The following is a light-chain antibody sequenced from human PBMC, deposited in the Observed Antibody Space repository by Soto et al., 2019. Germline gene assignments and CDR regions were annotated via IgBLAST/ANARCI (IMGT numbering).Light chain of an antibody. CDR3: QQRSNWPPMYT. V-gene: IGKV3-15*01. Sequence: EIVMTQSPATLSVSPGERATLSCRASQSVSSKLAWYQQKPGQAPRVLIYGASTRATGIPARFSGSGSGTEFTLTISSLQSEDFAVYYCQQRSNWPPMYTFGQGTKLEIK. CDR2: GAS. CDR1: QSVSSK. J-gene: IGKJ2*01.